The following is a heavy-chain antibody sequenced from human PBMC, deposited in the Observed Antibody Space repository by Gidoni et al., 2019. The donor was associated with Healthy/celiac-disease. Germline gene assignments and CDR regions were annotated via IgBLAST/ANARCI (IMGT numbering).Heavy chain of an antibody. CDR1: GFTFSSYS. CDR3: ARDPARGAFDI. V-gene: IGHV3-21*01. CDR2: ISSSSSYI. J-gene: IGHJ3*02. Sequence: EVQLVVSGGGLVKPGGSLRLSCAASGFTFSSYSMNWVSQAPGKGLEWVSSISSSSSYIYYADSVKGRFTISRDNAKNSLYLQMNSLRAEDTAVYYCARDPARGAFDIWGQGTMVTVSS.